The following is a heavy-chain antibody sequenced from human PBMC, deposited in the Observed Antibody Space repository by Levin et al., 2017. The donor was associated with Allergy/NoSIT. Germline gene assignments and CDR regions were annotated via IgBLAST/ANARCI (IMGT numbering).Heavy chain of an antibody. CDR2: ISYDGSNK. Sequence: SCAASGFTFSSYAMHWVRQAPGKGLEWVAVISYDGSNKYYADSVKGRFTISRDNSKNTLYLQMNSLRAEDTAVYYCARDLGDIVVGYYFDYWGQGTLVTVSS. D-gene: IGHD2-15*01. J-gene: IGHJ4*02. CDR3: ARDLGDIVVGYYFDY. V-gene: IGHV3-30-3*01. CDR1: GFTFSSYA.